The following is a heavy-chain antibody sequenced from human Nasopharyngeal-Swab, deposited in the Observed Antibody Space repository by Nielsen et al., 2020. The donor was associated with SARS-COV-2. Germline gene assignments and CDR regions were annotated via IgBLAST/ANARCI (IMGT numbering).Heavy chain of an antibody. Sequence: GGSLRLSCAASGFTFDDYAMHWVRQAQGRGLEWVSAINWNSGSIGYADSVRGRFTISRDNAKNSLYLQMNSLRTEDTALYYCAKVNSGGYLHYSFDYWGQGTLVTVSS. CDR1: GFTFDDYA. V-gene: IGHV3-9*01. J-gene: IGHJ4*02. CDR2: INWNSGSI. D-gene: IGHD1-26*01. CDR3: AKVNSGGYLHYSFDY.